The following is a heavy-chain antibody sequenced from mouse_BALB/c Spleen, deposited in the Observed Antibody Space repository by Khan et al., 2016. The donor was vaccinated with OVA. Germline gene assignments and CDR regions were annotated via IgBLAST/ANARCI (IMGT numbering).Heavy chain of an antibody. Sequence: EVELVESGGGLVKPGGSLKLSCAASGFTFSIYTMSWVRQTPEKRLEWVATISGGGGDTYYPDSVKGRFTISRDTAKNNLYLQMSSLRSEDTALYYCARSLIYYDYDGNAMDYWGQGTSVTVSS. V-gene: IGHV5-9*03. D-gene: IGHD2-4*01. CDR3: ARSLIYYDYDGNAMDY. CDR2: ISGGGGDT. J-gene: IGHJ4*01. CDR1: GFTFSIYT.